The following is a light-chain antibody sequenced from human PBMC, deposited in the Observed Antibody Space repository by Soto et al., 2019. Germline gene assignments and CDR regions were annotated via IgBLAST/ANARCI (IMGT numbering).Light chain of an antibody. J-gene: IGKJ2*01. CDR3: HQYNNWPPGT. V-gene: IGKV3-15*01. CDR2: GAS. CDR1: QSISDT. Sequence: EIVLTQSPATLSVSPGGRATLSCRASQSISDTLAWYQQKPGQAPRLLIYGASTRATGIPARFSGSGSGTEFTLTISSLQSEDFALYYCHQYNNWPPGTFGQGTKVDIK.